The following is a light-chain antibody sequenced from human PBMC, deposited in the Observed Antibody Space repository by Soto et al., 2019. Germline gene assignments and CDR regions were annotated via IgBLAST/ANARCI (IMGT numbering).Light chain of an antibody. Sequence: QSVLTQPPSASGSPGQSVAISCTGTSSDVGGYNYVSWYQQHPGKAPKLMIYEVNKRPSGVPDRFSGSKSGNTASLTVSGLQAEDEADSYCSSYAGSSHVFGTGTKLTVL. CDR2: EVN. V-gene: IGLV2-8*01. CDR1: SSDVGGYNY. CDR3: SSYAGSSHV. J-gene: IGLJ1*01.